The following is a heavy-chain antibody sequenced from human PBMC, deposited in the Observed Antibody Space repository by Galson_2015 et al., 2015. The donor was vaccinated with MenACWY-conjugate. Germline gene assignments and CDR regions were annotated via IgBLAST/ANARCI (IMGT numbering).Heavy chain of an antibody. D-gene: IGHD7-27*01. CDR2: IKQGGSEK. Sequence: SLRLSCAASGFTFSSYWMSWVRQAPGKGLEWVANIKQGGSEKYYVDSVKGRFTISRDNAKNSLYLQMNSLRAEDTAVYYCARTGEPDPFDYWGQGTLVTVSS. V-gene: IGHV3-7*03. J-gene: IGHJ4*02. CDR1: GFTFSSYW. CDR3: ARTGEPDPFDY.